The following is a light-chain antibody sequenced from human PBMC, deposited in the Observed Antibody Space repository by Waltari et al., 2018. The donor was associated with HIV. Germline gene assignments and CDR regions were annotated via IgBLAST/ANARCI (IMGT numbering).Light chain of an antibody. Sequence: EIVLTQSPVTLSLSSGERATLSCRASQGASSTYLAWYQQKPGQAPRLLIYDVSIRASGIPDRFSGSGSGTDFTLTISRLEPEDFAVYYCHQYTSSPWTVGQGTKVEIK. J-gene: IGKJ1*01. V-gene: IGKV3-20*01. CDR2: DVS. CDR1: QGASSTY. CDR3: HQYTSSPWT.